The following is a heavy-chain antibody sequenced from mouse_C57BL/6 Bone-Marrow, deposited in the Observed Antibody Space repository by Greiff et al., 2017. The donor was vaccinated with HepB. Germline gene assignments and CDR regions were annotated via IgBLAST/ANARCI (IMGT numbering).Heavy chain of an antibody. D-gene: IGHD2-4*01. V-gene: IGHV6-6*01. CDR2: IRNKANNHAT. CDR1: GFTFSDAW. Sequence: EVMLVESGGGLVQPGGSMKLSCAASGFTFSDAWMDWVRQSPEKGLEWVAEIRNKANNHATYYAESVKGRFTISRDDSKSSVYLQINSLRAEDTGIYYCTRYDYDVWFAYWGQGTLVTVSA. CDR3: TRYDYDVWFAY. J-gene: IGHJ3*01.